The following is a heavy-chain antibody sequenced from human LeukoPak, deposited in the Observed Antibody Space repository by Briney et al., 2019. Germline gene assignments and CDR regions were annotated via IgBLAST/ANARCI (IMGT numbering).Heavy chain of an antibody. CDR1: GFRFDDHA. CDR3: AVLPHGSAFDH. CDR2: ISWNSNNI. V-gene: IGHV3-9*01. J-gene: IGHJ4*02. Sequence: GRSLRLSCVASGFRFDDHAMHWVRQAPAKGLEWPSSISWNSNNIGYADSVKGRFTISRDNAKNSLYLRMHSLTADDTAFYYCAVLPHGSAFDHWGQGTLVTVSS.